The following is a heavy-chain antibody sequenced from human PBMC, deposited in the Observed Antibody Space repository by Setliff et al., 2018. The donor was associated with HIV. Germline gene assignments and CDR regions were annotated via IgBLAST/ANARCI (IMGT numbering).Heavy chain of an antibody. CDR1: GYDFTTYG. Sequence: ASVKVSCKASGYDFTTYGISWVRQAPGQGLEWMGWISGYNGNTKYAQRFQGRVTMTRDTSISTAYMELSRLTSDDTAVYYCASGGGVTFYYYYYMDVWAKGTTVTVSS. J-gene: IGHJ6*03. V-gene: IGHV1-18*01. CDR3: ASGGGVTFYYYYYMDV. D-gene: IGHD3-16*01. CDR2: ISGYNGNT.